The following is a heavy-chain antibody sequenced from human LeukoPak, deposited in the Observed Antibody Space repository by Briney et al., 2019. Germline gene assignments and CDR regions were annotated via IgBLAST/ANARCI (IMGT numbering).Heavy chain of an antibody. CDR2: IYPRDGST. J-gene: IGHJ4*02. V-gene: IGHV1-46*01. CDR3: ARDQEAFDY. Sequence: ASVKVSCKASGYTFSNYALNWVRQAPGQGLEWMGMIYPRDGSTSYAQKFQGRVTVTRDTSTSTVHMELSGLRSEGTAVYYCARDQEAFDYWGQGTLVTVSS. CDR1: GYTFSNYA.